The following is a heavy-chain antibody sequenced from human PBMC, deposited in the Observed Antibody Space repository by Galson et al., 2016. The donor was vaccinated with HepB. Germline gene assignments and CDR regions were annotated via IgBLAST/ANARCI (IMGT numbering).Heavy chain of an antibody. D-gene: IGHD3-10*01. J-gene: IGHJ4*02. Sequence: SLRLSCAASGFIVSSNDMSWVRQAPGKGLEWVSVLYSGGSTYYADSVKGRFTISRDNAKNSLYLQMNSLRDEDTAVYYCAREIPSRGKSDYWGQGTLVTASS. CDR1: GFIVSSND. V-gene: IGHV3-53*01. CDR2: LYSGGST. CDR3: AREIPSRGKSDY.